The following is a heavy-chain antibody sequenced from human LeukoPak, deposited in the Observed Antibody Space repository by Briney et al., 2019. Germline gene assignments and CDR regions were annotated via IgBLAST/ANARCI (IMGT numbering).Heavy chain of an antibody. D-gene: IGHD1-26*01. CDR1: GHSSNTFG. CDR3: ANGAKGRYFFYYLDV. Sequence: ASVKVSCKASGHSSNTFGITWVRQAPGQGLEWIGWISPYNSRRKYADKFQGRVTMTTDTSTTTSYMELRSLRSDDTAVYFCANGAKGRYFFYYLDVWGKGTTVTVS. V-gene: IGHV1-18*01. J-gene: IGHJ6*03. CDR2: ISPYNSRR.